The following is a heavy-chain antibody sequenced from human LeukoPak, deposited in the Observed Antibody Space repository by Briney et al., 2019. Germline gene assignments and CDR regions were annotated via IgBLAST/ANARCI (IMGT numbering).Heavy chain of an antibody. CDR3: ARDRQRLGLPVAGN. D-gene: IGHD6-19*01. V-gene: IGHV4-39*02. CDR2: IYYSGST. CDR1: GGSISSSSYY. J-gene: IGHJ4*02. Sequence: SETLSLTCTVSGGSISSSSYYWGWIRQPPGKGLEWIGSIYYSGSTYYNPSLKSRVTISVDTSKNQFSLKLSSVTAADTAVYYCARDRQRLGLPVAGNWGQGTLVTVSS.